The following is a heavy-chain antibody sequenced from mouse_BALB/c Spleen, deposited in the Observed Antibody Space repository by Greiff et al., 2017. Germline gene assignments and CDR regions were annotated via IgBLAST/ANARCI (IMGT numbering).Heavy chain of an antibody. Sequence: EVKLVESGPELVKPGASVKISCKASGYSFTGYFMNWVMQSHGKSLEWIGRINPYNGDTFYNQKFKGKATLTVDKSSSTAHMELRSLASEDSAVYYCARSSYAMDYWGQGTSVTVSS. V-gene: IGHV1-20*02. CDR2: INPYNGDT. CDR1: GYSFTGYF. J-gene: IGHJ4*01. CDR3: ARSSYAMDY.